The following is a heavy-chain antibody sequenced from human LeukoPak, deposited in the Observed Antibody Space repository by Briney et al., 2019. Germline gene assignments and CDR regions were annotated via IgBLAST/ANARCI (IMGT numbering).Heavy chain of an antibody. V-gene: IGHV4-4*07. CDR3: ARGRSSMVRGYYYYYMDV. D-gene: IGHD3-10*01. Sequence: PSETLSLTCTVSGVSIRSYYWSWIRQPAGKGLEWIGRFHTSGSTNYNPSLKSRVTISVDTSKNQFSLKLSSVTAADTAVYYCARGRSSMVRGYYYYYMDVWGKGTTVTISS. J-gene: IGHJ6*03. CDR2: FHTSGST. CDR1: GVSIRSYY.